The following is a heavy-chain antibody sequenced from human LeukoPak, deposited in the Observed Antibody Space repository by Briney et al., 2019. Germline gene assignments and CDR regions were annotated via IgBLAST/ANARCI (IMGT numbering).Heavy chain of an antibody. Sequence: SETLSLTCAVYGGSFSGYYWSWIRQPPGKGLEWIGEINHSGSTNYNPSLKSRVTISVDTSKNQFSLKLSSVTAADTAVYYCAREKAQGQLGYCSGGSCYPPLDWGQGTLVTVSS. CDR2: INHSGST. J-gene: IGHJ4*02. D-gene: IGHD2-15*01. CDR3: AREKAQGQLGYCSGGSCYPPLD. CDR1: GGSFSGYY. V-gene: IGHV4-34*01.